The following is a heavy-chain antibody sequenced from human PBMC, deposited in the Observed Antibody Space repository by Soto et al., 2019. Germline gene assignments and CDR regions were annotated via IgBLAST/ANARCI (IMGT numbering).Heavy chain of an antibody. J-gene: IGHJ6*02. V-gene: IGHV6-1*01. CDR2: TYYRSKWYN. CDR1: GDSVSSNSAA. Sequence: SQTLPLTCAISGDSVSSNSAAWNWIRPSPSRGLEWLGRTYYRSKWYNDYAVSVKSRITINPDTSKNQFSLQLNSVTPEDTAVYYCARHSGADYYYGMDVWGQGTTVTVSS. D-gene: IGHD5-12*01. CDR3: ARHSGADYYYGMDV.